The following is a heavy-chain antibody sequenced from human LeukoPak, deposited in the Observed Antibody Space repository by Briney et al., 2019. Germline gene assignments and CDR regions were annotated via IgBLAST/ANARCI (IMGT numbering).Heavy chain of an antibody. CDR3: ARVEEGYGSGRRENYYYYYMDV. D-gene: IGHD3-10*01. Sequence: SETLSLTCTVSNDSFSNYYWTWIRQSPGKALEWIGYVYYTDKTHYNPSLKSRVFISADTSQNQFSLRLSSVTAADTAVYYCARVEEGYGSGRRENYYYYYMDVWGKGTTVTISS. CDR1: NDSFSNYY. V-gene: IGHV4-59*01. J-gene: IGHJ6*03. CDR2: VYYTDKT.